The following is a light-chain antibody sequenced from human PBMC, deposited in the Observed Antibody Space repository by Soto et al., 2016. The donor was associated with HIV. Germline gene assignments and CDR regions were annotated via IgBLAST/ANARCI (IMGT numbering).Light chain of an antibody. Sequence: SYELSQPPSMSVAPGEPARITCGGNNIGAKSVHWYQQKPGQAPLLVVYEDSDRPSGIPERSSGSNSGNTATLTISRVEAGDEADYYCQVWDTNSDHPVFGGGTTVTVL. CDR3: QVWDTNSDHPV. J-gene: IGLJ2*01. V-gene: IGLV3-21*02. CDR2: EDS. CDR1: NIGAKS.